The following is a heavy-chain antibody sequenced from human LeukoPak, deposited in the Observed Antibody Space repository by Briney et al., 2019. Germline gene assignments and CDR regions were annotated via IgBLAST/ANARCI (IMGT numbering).Heavy chain of an antibody. J-gene: IGHJ5*02. CDR1: GYSISSGYY. Sequence: SETLSLTCIVSGYSISSGYYRGWIRQPPGKGLEWIGSIYHSGIIYYNPSLKSRVTISVDTSKNQFSLKLTSVTAADTAVYYCARTSSDSSVYSWFDPWGQGTLVTVSS. CDR3: ARTSSDSSVYSWFDP. V-gene: IGHV4-38-2*02. D-gene: IGHD3-22*01. CDR2: IYHSGII.